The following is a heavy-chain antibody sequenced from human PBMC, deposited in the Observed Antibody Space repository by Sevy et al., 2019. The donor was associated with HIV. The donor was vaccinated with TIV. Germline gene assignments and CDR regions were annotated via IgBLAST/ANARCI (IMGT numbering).Heavy chain of an antibody. Sequence: GGSLRLSCAASGFDFSRYWMHWVRQGPGKGLTWVSRINSDGSSLGYGDSVKGRFTISRDNAKNTLYLQMNSLRAEDTAVYYCARPYYDILTGYFTDSFDVWGQGTVVTVSS. V-gene: IGHV3-74*01. CDR3: ARPYYDILTGYFTDSFDV. CDR1: GFDFSRYW. D-gene: IGHD3-9*01. J-gene: IGHJ3*01. CDR2: INSDGSSL.